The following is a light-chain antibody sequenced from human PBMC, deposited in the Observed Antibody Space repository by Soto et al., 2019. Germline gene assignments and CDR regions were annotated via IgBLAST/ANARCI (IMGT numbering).Light chain of an antibody. CDR1: SSDVGGYIY. Sequence: QSVLTQPASVSGSPGQSITISCTGTSSDVGGYIYVSWYQHHPGKAPKLMIYEVSNRPSGVSDRFSASKSGNTASLTISGLQAEDEADYYCASYTTTSTLVVFGGGTKLTVL. J-gene: IGLJ2*01. CDR2: EVS. CDR3: ASYTTTSTLVV. V-gene: IGLV2-14*01.